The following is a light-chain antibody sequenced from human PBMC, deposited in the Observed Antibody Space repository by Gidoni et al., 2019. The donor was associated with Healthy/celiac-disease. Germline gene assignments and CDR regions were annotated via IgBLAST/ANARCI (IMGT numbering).Light chain of an antibody. CDR2: GNS. Sequence: QSVLTQPPSGSGAPGKMVTTSCPGSSSNIGAGYDVPWYQQLPGTAPKLLIYGNSNRPSGVPDRFSGSKSGTSASLAITGLQAEDEADYYCQSYDSSLSGSVFGGGTKLTVL. CDR1: SSNIGAGYD. CDR3: QSYDSSLSGSV. J-gene: IGLJ3*02. V-gene: IGLV1-40*01.